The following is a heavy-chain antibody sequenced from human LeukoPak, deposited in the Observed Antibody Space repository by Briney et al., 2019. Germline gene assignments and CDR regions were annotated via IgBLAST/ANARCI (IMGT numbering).Heavy chain of an antibody. CDR2: IYHSGST. CDR3: ARRNPYYYHYMDV. V-gene: IGHV4-38-2*01. Sequence: SETLSLTCAVSGYSISSGYYWGWIRQPPGKGLEGIGSIYHSGSTYYNPSLKSRVTISVDTSKNQFSLKLSSVTAADTAVYYCARRNPYYYHYMDVWGKGTTVTVSS. CDR1: GYSISSGYY. J-gene: IGHJ6*03.